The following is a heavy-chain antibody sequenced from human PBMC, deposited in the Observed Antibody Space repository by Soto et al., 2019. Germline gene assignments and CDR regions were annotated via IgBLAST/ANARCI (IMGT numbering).Heavy chain of an antibody. CDR3: TRSIGSGGVMGGFDY. CDR2: IIPIFDTP. D-gene: IGHD3-16*01. Sequence: QVQLVQSGVEVKKPGSAVKVSCKASGGTFKMYAMNWVRQAPGQGLEWIGGIIPIFDTPKYAQPFQGRVTITVDESTSTAYMELSSLRSEDTAIYYCTRSIGSGGVMGGFDYWGQGTQVNV. V-gene: IGHV1-69*01. CDR1: GGTFKMYA. J-gene: IGHJ4*02.